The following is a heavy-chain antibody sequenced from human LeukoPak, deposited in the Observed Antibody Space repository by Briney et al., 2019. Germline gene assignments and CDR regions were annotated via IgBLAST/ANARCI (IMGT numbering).Heavy chain of an antibody. D-gene: IGHD3-22*01. J-gene: IGHJ3*02. CDR1: GFTVSSNY. V-gene: IGHV3-66*02. CDR2: IYSGGST. Sequence: GGSLRFSCAASGFTVSSNYMSWVRQAPGKGLEWVSVIYSGGSTYYADSVKGRFTISRDNSKNTLYLQMNSLRAEDTAVYYCARARPYYYDSSGYSETYAFDIWGQGTMVAVSS. CDR3: ARARPYYYDSSGYSETYAFDI.